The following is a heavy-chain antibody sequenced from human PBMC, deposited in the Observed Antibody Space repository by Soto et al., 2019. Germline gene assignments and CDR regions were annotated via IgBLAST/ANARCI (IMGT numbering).Heavy chain of an antibody. D-gene: IGHD4-4*01. Sequence: SLRLSWSASLFTVSSNYRSWVLKSPFKWLEWVSVIYSGGSTYYADSVKGRFTISRDNSKNTLYLQMNSLRAEDTAVYYCARGGTETRYYYYYGMDVWGQGTTVTVSS. CDR3: ARGGTETRYYYYYGMDV. CDR2: IYSGGST. V-gene: IGHV3-53*01. J-gene: IGHJ6*02. CDR1: LFTVSSNY.